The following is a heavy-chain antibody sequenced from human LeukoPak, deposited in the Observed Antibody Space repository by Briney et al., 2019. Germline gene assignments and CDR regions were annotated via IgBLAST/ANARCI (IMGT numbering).Heavy chain of an antibody. J-gene: IGHJ4*02. CDR3: ARHVRRTYHRYFDY. V-gene: IGHV4-59*08. CDR1: GDSISNSY. Sequence: SQTLSLTCTVSGDSISNSYWSWIRQPPGKGLEWSGYIYYSGSTSYNPSLKSRVSISVDTSKTQFSLKLSSVTAADTAAYYCARHVRRTYHRYFDYWGQGTLVTVSS. D-gene: IGHD1-14*01. CDR2: IYYSGST.